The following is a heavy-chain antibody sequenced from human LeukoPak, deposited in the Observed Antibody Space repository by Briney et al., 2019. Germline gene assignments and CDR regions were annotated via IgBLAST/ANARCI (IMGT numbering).Heavy chain of an antibody. Sequence: GGSLRLSCAASGFTFSSYGMHWVRQAPGKGLEWVAFIRYDGSNKYYADSVKGRFTISRDNSKNTLYLRMNSLRAEDTAVYYCAKDIAAAGTEDYWGQGTLVTVSS. CDR3: AKDIAAAGTEDY. V-gene: IGHV3-30*02. CDR1: GFTFSSYG. D-gene: IGHD6-13*01. CDR2: IRYDGSNK. J-gene: IGHJ4*02.